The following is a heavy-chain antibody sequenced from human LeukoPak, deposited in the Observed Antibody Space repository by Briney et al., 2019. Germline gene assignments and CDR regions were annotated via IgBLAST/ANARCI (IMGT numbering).Heavy chain of an antibody. J-gene: IGHJ6*02. CDR2: INPNSGGT. V-gene: IGHV1-2*06. CDR1: GYTFTGYY. CDR3: ARVDLLWWSDGMDV. Sequence: GASVKVSCKASGYTFTGYYMHWVRQAPGQGLEWMGRINPNSGGTNYAQKFQGRVTMTRDTSISTAYMELSRLRSDDTAVYYCARVDLLWWSDGMDVWGQGTTVTVSS. D-gene: IGHD2-21*01.